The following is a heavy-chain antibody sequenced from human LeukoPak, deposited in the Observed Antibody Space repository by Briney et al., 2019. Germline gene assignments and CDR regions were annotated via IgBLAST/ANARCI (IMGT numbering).Heavy chain of an antibody. V-gene: IGHV1-18*04. CDR2: ISAYNGNT. J-gene: IGHJ4*02. Sequence: ASVKVSCKASGYTFTSYYMHWVRQAPGQGLEWMGWISAYNGNTNYAQKLQGRVTMTTDTSTSTAYMELRSLRSDDTAVYYCARESAAGTGDYWGQGTLVTVSS. CDR3: ARESAAGTGDY. D-gene: IGHD6-13*01. CDR1: GYTFTSYY.